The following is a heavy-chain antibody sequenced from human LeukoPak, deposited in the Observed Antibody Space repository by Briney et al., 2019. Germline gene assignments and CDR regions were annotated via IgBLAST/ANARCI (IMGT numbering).Heavy chain of an antibody. Sequence: PGGSLRLSCAASGFAFSSYAMSWVRQAPGKGLEWVSAISGSGGSTYYADSVKGRFTISRDNSKNTLYLQMNSLRAEDTAVYYCAKDLYGSGSYYFDYWGQGTLVAVSS. CDR3: AKDLYGSGSYYFDY. J-gene: IGHJ4*02. CDR2: ISGSGGST. V-gene: IGHV3-23*01. D-gene: IGHD3-10*01. CDR1: GFAFSSYA.